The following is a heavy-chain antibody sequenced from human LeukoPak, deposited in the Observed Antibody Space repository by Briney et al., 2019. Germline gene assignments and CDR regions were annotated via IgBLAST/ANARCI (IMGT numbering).Heavy chain of an antibody. J-gene: IGHJ5*02. CDR2: ISYDGSNK. V-gene: IGHV3-30*04. CDR1: GFTFSRHA. CDR3: ARAGLMVRGVYNWFDP. Sequence: PGGSLRLSCAASGFTFSRHAVHWVRQAPGKGLEWVALISYDGSNKYYAESVKGRFTISRDNAKSSLYLQMNSLRAEDTAVYYCARAGLMVRGVYNWFDPWGQGTLVTVSS. D-gene: IGHD3-10*01.